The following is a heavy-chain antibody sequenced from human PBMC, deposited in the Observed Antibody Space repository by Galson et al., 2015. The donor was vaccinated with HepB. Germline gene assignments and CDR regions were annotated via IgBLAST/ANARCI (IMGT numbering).Heavy chain of an antibody. CDR3: ARDRRYYGSGSHFDY. CDR1: GYTFTSYA. V-gene: IGHV1-3*01. J-gene: IGHJ4*02. Sequence: SVKVSCKASGYTFTSYAMHWVRQAPGQRLEWMGWINAGNGNTKYSQKFQGRVTITRDTSASTAYMELSSLRSEDTAVYYCARDRRYYGSGSHFDYWGQGTLVTVSS. CDR2: INAGNGNT. D-gene: IGHD3-10*01.